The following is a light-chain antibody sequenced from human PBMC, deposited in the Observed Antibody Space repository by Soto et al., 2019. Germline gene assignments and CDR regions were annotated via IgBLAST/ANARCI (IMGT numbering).Light chain of an antibody. Sequence: AIQMAQSPSSLSASVGDRVTITCRASQGIGNDVGWYQQKPGQAPRLLIYAAATLQSGVPSRFSGSRSGNDSILTISSLQPEDFATYYCLQDHNYPLTFGGGTKVDIK. CDR3: LQDHNYPLT. J-gene: IGKJ4*01. V-gene: IGKV1-6*02. CDR2: AAA. CDR1: QGIGND.